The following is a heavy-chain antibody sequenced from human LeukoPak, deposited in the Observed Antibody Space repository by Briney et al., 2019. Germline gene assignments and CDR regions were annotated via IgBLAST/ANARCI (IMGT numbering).Heavy chain of an antibody. CDR2: ISADGGST. J-gene: IGHJ4*02. Sequence: PGGSLRLSCAASGFTFDDYAMHWVRQAPGKGLEWVSLISADGGSTFSADSVKGRFSISRDNSNNSLYLQMNSLRSEDTAMYYCAKESGKFDYWGQGTLVAVSS. CDR1: GFTFDDYA. V-gene: IGHV3-43*02. CDR3: AKESGKFDY.